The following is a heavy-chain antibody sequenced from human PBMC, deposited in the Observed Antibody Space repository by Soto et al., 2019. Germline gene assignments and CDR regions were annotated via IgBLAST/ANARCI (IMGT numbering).Heavy chain of an antibody. CDR2: IYHSGST. CDR3: ARVGGDCTNGVCLSECFDY. Sequence: SETLSLTCAVSGGSISSGGYSWSWIRQPPGKGLEWIGYIYHSGSTYYNPSLKSRITISVDRSKNQFSLKLSSVTAADTAVYYCARVGGDCTNGVCLSECFDYWGQGTLVTVSS. D-gene: IGHD2-8*01. J-gene: IGHJ4*02. CDR1: GGSISSGGYS. V-gene: IGHV4-30-2*01.